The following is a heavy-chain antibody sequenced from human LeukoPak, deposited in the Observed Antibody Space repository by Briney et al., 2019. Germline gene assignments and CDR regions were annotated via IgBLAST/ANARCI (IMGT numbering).Heavy chain of an antibody. CDR2: ISSSSNTI. CDR1: GFTFNTYS. J-gene: IGHJ4*02. D-gene: IGHD6-13*01. V-gene: IGHV3-48*04. CDR3: ARGWAASGKGGFGY. Sequence: GGSLRLSCAASGFTFNTYSMNWVRQAPGKGLEWVSSISSSSNTIYYADSVKGRFTISRDNAKNSLYPQMNSLRAEDTAVYYCARGWAASGKGGFGYWGQGTLVTVSS.